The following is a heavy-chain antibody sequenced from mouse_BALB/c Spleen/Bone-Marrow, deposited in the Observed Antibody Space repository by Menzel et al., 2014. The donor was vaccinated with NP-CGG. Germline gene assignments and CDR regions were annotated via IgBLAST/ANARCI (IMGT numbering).Heavy chain of an antibody. V-gene: IGHV14-3*02. CDR3: ASYYYGSSGFAY. D-gene: IGHD1-1*01. CDR2: IDPANGNT. CDR1: GFNIKDTY. J-gene: IGHJ3*01. Sequence: EVKLVESGAELVKPGASVKLSCTASGFNIKDTYMHWVKQRPEQGLEWIGRIDPANGNTKYDPKFQGKATITADTSSNTAYLQLSSLTPEDTAVYYCASYYYGSSGFAYWGQGTLVTVSA.